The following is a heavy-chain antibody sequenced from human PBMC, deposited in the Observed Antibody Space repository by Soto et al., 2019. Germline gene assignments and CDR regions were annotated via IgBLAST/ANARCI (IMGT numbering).Heavy chain of an antibody. D-gene: IGHD2-2*01. CDR1: GFTFSSYA. Sequence: GSLRLSCAASGFTFSSYAMSWVRQAPGKGLEWVSAISGSGGSTYYADSVKGRFTISRDNSKNTLYLQMNSLRAEDTAVYYCARKGRGYCSSTSCHSDYWGQGTLVTVSS. CDR3: ARKGRGYCSSTSCHSDY. CDR2: ISGSGGST. J-gene: IGHJ4*02. V-gene: IGHV3-23*01.